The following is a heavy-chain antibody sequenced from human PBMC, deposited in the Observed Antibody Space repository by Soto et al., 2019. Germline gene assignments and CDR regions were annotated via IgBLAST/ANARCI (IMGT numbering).Heavy chain of an antibody. D-gene: IGHD3-10*01. V-gene: IGHV1-69*12. CDR2: IIPFSDTT. CDR1: GGTFSSYA. Sequence: QVQLVQSGAEVKKPGSSVKVSCKASGGTFSSYAISWVRQAPGQGLEWMGGIIPFSDTTNYAQKFQGRVTITADESTSTVYMELSSLRSEDTAVYYCARGEWFGELRYDYYYYGTDVWGQGTTVTVSS. CDR3: ARGEWFGELRYDYYYYGTDV. J-gene: IGHJ6*02.